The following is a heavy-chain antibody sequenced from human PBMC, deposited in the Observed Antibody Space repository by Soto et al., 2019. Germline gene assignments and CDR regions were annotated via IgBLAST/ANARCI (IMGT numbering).Heavy chain of an antibody. V-gene: IGHV3-23*01. D-gene: IGHD4-4*01. CDR2: ISGSGGST. CDR1: GFTFSSYA. CDR3: AKDSNYVPYYFDY. J-gene: IGHJ4*02. Sequence: PGGSLRLSCVASGFTFSSYAMSWVRQAPGKGLQWVSGISGSGGSTYFAASVKGRFIISRDNSKNTLYLQMNSLRAEDTAVYYCAKDSNYVPYYFDYWGQGTLVTVSS.